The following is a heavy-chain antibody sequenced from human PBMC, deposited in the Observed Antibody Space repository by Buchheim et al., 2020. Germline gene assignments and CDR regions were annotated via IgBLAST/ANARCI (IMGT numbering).Heavy chain of an antibody. J-gene: IGHJ4*02. D-gene: IGHD1-26*01. CDR3: AKGLSGGFPYYFDY. V-gene: IGHV3-23*01. Sequence: EVQLLESGGDLIQPGGSLRLFCTASGFTFSTYAMTWVRQAPGKGLEWVSTISGSDDKTYYTDSAKGRFTISRDNSKNTLFLQMNSLRAEDTALYYCAKGLSGGFPYYFDYWGQGTL. CDR1: GFTFSTYA. CDR2: ISGSDDKT.